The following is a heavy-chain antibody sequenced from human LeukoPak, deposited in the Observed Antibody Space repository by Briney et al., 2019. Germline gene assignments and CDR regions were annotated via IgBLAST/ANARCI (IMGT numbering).Heavy chain of an antibody. V-gene: IGHV3-30*18. J-gene: IGHJ6*02. CDR2: ISYDGSNK. CDR3: AKDRSGAGGYDSFLGYYYYGMDV. CDR1: GFTFSSYG. Sequence: GGSLRLSCAASGFTFSSYGMHWVRQAPGKGLEWVAVISYDGSNKYYADSVKGRFTISRDNSKNTLYLQMNSLRAEDTAVYYCAKDRSGAGGYDSFLGYYYYGMDVWGQGTTVTVSS. D-gene: IGHD5-12*01.